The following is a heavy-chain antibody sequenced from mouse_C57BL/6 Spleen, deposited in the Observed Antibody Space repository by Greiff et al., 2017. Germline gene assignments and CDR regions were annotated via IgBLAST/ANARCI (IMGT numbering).Heavy chain of an antibody. J-gene: IGHJ4*01. D-gene: IGHD1-1*01. V-gene: IGHV1-5*01. CDR1: GYTFTSYW. CDR3: TRFITTERGDAMDY. Sequence: EVQLQQSGTVLARPGASVKMSCKTSGYTFTSYWMHWVKQRPGQGLEWIGAIYPGNSDTSYNQKFKGKAKLTAVTSASTAYMELSSLTNEDSAVYYCTRFITTERGDAMDYWGQGTSVTVSS. CDR2: IYPGNSDT.